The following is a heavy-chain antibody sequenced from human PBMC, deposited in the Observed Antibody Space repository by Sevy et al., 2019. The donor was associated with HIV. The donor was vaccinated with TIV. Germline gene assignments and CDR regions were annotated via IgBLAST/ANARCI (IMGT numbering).Heavy chain of an antibody. V-gene: IGHV3-15*01. CDR1: GITFSSAW. Sequence: GGSLRLSCAASGITFSSAWMSWVRLVPGKGLEWLGRIKSETDGGAADYAAAVKGRFTISRDDSKETLYLQLNSLKTEDTAVYYCTTDLGFYSSKWGQGILVTVSS. CDR2: IKSETDGGAA. J-gene: IGHJ4*02. D-gene: IGHD4-4*01. CDR3: TTDLGFYSSK.